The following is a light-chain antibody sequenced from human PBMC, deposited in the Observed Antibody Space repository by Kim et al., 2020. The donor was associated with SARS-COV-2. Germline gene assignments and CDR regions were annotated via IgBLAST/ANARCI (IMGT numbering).Light chain of an antibody. CDR1: GHKNGSKY. CDR3: AAWDDSLSGWV. CDR2: RNN. Sequence: QRVTTRSSTTGHKNGSKYVHRNQKRPRTTPKHVNDRNNQGAEGDPDRFSGTSSGTSASLAISGHRSEDEADYYCAAWDDSLSGWVFGGGTQLIVL. V-gene: IGLV1-47*01. J-gene: IGLJ3*02.